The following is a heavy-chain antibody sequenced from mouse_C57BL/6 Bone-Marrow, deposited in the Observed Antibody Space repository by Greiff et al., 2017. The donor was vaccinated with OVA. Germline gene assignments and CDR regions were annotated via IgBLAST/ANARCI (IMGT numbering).Heavy chain of an antibody. J-gene: IGHJ2*01. CDR2: ISYDGSN. CDR1: GYSITSGYY. V-gene: IGHV3-6*01. D-gene: IGHD4-1*01. CDR3: ARWGFNWDDGY. Sequence: ESGPGLVKPSQSLSLTCSVTGYSITSGYYWNWIRQFPGNKLEWMGYISYDGSNNYNPSLKNRISITRDTSKNQFFLKLNSVTTEDTATYYCARWGFNWDDGYWGQGTTLTVSS.